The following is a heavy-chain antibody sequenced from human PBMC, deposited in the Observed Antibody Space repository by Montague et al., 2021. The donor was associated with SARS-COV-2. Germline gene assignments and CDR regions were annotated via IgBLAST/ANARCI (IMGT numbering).Heavy chain of an antibody. D-gene: IGHD5-12*01. J-gene: IGHJ4*02. V-gene: IGHV4-39*07. CDR2: IYFGGST. Sequence: SETLSLTCTVSGGSITSSNYFWGWLRQPPGKGLEWIGSIYFGGSTYYNPSLKSRITISVDTSKNHFSLKLTSVTAADTAVYYCARDVGKGFSGSETEGGFDDWGQGTPVTVSS. CDR3: ARDVGKGFSGSETEGGFDD. CDR1: GGSITSSNYF.